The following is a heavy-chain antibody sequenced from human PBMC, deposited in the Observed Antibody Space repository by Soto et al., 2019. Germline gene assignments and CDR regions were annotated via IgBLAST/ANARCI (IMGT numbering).Heavy chain of an antibody. CDR2: ISAYNGNT. Sequence: ASVKVSCKASGYTFTSYFISWVRQAPGQGLEWMGWISAYNGNTSYAQKLQGRVTMTTDTSTSTAYMELRSLRSDDTAVYYCARDRTRFRAFYIWGQGTMVTVSS. J-gene: IGHJ3*02. D-gene: IGHD3-3*01. CDR1: GYTFTSYF. V-gene: IGHV1-18*01. CDR3: ARDRTRFRAFYI.